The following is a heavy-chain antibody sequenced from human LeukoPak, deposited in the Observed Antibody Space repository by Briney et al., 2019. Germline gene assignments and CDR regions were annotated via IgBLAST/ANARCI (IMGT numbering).Heavy chain of an antibody. CDR1: GFTFSSYA. Sequence: GGSLRLSCAASGFTFSSYAMSWVRQAPGKGLEWVSTISGNDGTTYYADSVKGRFAISRDNSKNTLYLEMNGLRAEDTAAYYCAKARRPFCGGDCYPLDNGGQGILVTVSA. D-gene: IGHD2-21*02. CDR2: ISGNDGTT. J-gene: IGHJ4*02. CDR3: AKARRPFCGGDCYPLDN. V-gene: IGHV3-23*01.